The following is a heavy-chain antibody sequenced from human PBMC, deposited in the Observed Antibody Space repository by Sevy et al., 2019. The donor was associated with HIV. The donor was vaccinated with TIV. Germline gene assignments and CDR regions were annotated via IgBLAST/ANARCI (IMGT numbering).Heavy chain of an antibody. CDR3: ARSMEQQLDAFDI. V-gene: IGHV4-39*01. CDR2: IYSYGET. Sequence: SETLSLTCTVSGASIRDSSYYWAWIRQPPGKGLEWIGNIYSYGETYYNSSLKSRFTISVDTSKTQFSLSLTSVTAADTAIYFCARSMEQQLDAFDIWGQGTMVTVSS. D-gene: IGHD6-13*01. CDR1: GASIRDSSYY. J-gene: IGHJ3*02.